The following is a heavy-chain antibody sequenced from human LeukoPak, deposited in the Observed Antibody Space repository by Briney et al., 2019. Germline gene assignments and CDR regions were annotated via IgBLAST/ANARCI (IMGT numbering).Heavy chain of an antibody. V-gene: IGHV3-74*01. Sequence: GGSLRLSCAASGFTFSSYWMHWVRQAPGKGLVWVSRVNTDGSSTSYADSVKGRFTISRDNAKNSLYLQMNSLRAEDTAVYYCAELGITMIGGVWGKGTTVTISS. CDR3: AELGITMIGGV. D-gene: IGHD3-10*02. CDR2: VNTDGSST. J-gene: IGHJ6*04. CDR1: GFTFSSYW.